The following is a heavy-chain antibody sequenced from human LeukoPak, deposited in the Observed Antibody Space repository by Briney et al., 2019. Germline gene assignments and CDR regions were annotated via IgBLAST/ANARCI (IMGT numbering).Heavy chain of an antibody. J-gene: IGHJ4*02. D-gene: IGHD3-10*01. CDR1: VGSISSGDYY. Sequence: SETLSLTCTVSVGSISSGDYYWSWIRQPPGKGLEWIGYIYYSGSTYYNPSLKSRVTISVDTSKNQFSLKLSSVTAADTAVYYCARGYYYGSGGFDYWGQGTLVTVSS. CDR3: ARGYYYGSGGFDY. CDR2: IYYSGST. V-gene: IGHV4-30-4*08.